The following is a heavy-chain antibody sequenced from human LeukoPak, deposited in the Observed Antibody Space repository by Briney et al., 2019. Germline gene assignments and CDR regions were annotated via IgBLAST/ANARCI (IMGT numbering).Heavy chain of an antibody. CDR2: ISDGDSST. D-gene: IGHD2-2*01. Sequence: GGSLRLSCAASGFTLSTYAMSWVRQAPGEGLEWVSVISDGDSSTYYADSVKGRFTISRDSSKNTLYLQMHSLRAEDTAVYYSAIGGCSGASCYAGGNDYYGMDVWGQGTTVTVSS. CDR3: AIGGCSGASCYAGGNDYYGMDV. CDR1: GFTLSTYA. J-gene: IGHJ6*02. V-gene: IGHV3-23*01.